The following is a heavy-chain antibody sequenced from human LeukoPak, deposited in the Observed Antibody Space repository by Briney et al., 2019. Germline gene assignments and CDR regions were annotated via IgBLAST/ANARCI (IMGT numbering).Heavy chain of an antibody. CDR1: GDSISTYY. CDR3: YSAFDWFNFDY. CDR2: IYYRVTS. J-gene: IGHJ4*02. Sequence: SETLSLTCTVSGDSISTYYWSWIRQPPGKGLEWIGYIYYRVTSDYNPSLKSRVTISVDTSKNQFSLKLSSVTAADTAVYYCYSAFDWFNFDYWGQGTLVTVSS. V-gene: IGHV4-59*08. D-gene: IGHD3-9*01.